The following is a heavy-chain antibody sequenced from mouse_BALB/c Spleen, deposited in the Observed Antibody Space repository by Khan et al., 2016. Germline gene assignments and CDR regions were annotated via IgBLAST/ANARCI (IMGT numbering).Heavy chain of an antibody. V-gene: IGHV1-9*01. Sequence: QVQLKQSGAELMKPGASVKISCKATGYTFSSYWIEWVKQRPGHGLEWIGEILPGSGSTNYNEKFRGKATFTADTSSNTAYMQLSSLTSEDSAVHYCARTGRRGYFGYWGQGTTLTVSS. D-gene: IGHD3-1*01. CDR2: ILPGSGST. CDR1: GYTFSSYW. J-gene: IGHJ2*01. CDR3: ARTGRRGYFGY.